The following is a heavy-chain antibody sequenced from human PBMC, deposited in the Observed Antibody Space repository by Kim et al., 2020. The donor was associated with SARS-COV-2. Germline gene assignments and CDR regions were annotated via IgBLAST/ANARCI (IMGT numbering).Heavy chain of an antibody. Sequence: SETLSLTCTVSGGSISSSSYYWGWLRQPPGLELEWIGSIYYSASTYSTPTLQSPVTISAATSKNPFSLKPSSVTAADTADYSCARSMGRGVEEAFDIWGQGTMVTVSS. CDR3: ARSMGRGVEEAFDI. CDR2: IYYSAST. V-gene: IGHV4-39*01. CDR1: GGSISSSSYY. J-gene: IGHJ3*02. D-gene: IGHD3-10*01.